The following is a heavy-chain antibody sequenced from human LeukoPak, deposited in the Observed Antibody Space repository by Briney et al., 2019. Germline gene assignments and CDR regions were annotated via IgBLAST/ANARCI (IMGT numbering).Heavy chain of an antibody. CDR3: ARISEMVTIKGLGY. Sequence: ASVKVSCKASGFTFSSYYIHWVRQAPGQGLEWMGIISPSGDSTSYAQKFQGRVTMTRDTSTSTVYMELSSLRSEDTAVYYCARISEMVTIKGLGYWGQGTLVTVSS. D-gene: IGHD5-24*01. V-gene: IGHV1-46*01. J-gene: IGHJ4*02. CDR2: ISPSGDST. CDR1: GFTFSSYY.